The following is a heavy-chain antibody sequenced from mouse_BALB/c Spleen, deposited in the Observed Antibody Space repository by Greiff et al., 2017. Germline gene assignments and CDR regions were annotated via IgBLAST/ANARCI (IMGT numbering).Heavy chain of an antibody. CDR3: ARGMITDYAMDY. D-gene: IGHD2-4*01. CDR2: IYPGNVNT. Sequence: QVQLQQSGPELVKPGASVRISCKASGYTFTSYYIHWVKQRPGQGLEWIGWIYPGNVNTKYNEKFKGKATLTADKSSSTAYMQLSSLTSEDSAVYFCARGMITDYAMDYWGQGTSVTGSS. CDR1: GYTFTSYY. V-gene: IGHV1S56*01. J-gene: IGHJ4*01.